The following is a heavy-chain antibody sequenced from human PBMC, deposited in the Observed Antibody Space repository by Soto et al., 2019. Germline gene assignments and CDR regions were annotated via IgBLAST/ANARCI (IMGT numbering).Heavy chain of an antibody. CDR3: ARGGYDILTGYYSLLDY. CDR1: GFTVSSNY. CDR2: IYSGGST. V-gene: IGHV3-53*01. J-gene: IGHJ4*02. Sequence: EVQLVESGGGLIQPGGSLRLSCAASGFTVSSNYMSWVRQAPGKGLEWVSVIYSGGSTYYADSAKGRFTISRDNSKNTLYLQMNSVRDEDTAVYYCARGGYDILTGYYSLLDYWGQGTLVTVSS. D-gene: IGHD3-9*01.